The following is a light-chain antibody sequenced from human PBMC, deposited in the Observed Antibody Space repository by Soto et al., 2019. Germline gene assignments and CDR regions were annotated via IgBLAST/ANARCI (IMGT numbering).Light chain of an antibody. V-gene: IGKV1-39*01. CDR2: AAS. CDR1: QSISSY. CDR3: QQSYSTLIP. J-gene: IGKJ5*01. Sequence: DIQMTQSPSSLSSSVGDRVTITCRASQSISSYLNWYQQKPGKAPKVLIYAASSLQSGVPSRFSGSGSGTDFTLPISSLQPEDFATYYCQQSYSTLIPFGQGKRLEIK.